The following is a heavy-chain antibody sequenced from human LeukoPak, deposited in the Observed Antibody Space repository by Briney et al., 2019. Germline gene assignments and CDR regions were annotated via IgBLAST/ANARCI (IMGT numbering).Heavy chain of an antibody. CDR2: MNHNSGNT. CDR1: GYTFTSSD. J-gene: IGHJ4*02. D-gene: IGHD2-15*01. Sequence: GASVRVSCKASGYTFTSSDLNWVRQATGQGLEWMGWMNHNSGNTVYAQRFQGRVTMTRNTSISTAYMELNTLRSQDTAMFYCARDSRQLLLPGWGQGTLVTVSS. V-gene: IGHV1-8*01. CDR3: ARDSRQLLLPG.